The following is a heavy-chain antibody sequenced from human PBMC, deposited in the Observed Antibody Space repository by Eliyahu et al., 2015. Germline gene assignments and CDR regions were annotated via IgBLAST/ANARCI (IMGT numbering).Heavy chain of an antibody. Sequence: QVQLQQWGAGLLKPSETLSLTCAVYGGSFSGYYWSWIRQPPGKGLEWIGEINHSGSTNYNPSLKSRVTISVDTSKNQFSLKLSSVTAADTAVYYCARVPRLNARYQLLGAFDIWGQGTMVTVSS. V-gene: IGHV4-34*01. CDR1: GGSFSGYY. CDR3: ARVPRLNARYQLLGAFDI. D-gene: IGHD2-2*01. J-gene: IGHJ3*02. CDR2: INHSGST.